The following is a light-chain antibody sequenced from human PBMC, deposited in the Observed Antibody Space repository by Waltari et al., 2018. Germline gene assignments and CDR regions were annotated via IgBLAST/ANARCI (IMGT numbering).Light chain of an antibody. CDR1: QSLSSN. Sequence: EIVMTQSPATLSVSPGERATLSCRASQSLSSNLAWYQQKPGQAPRPLIYGASTRATGIPARFSGSGSGTEFTLTISSLQSEDFAVYYCQQYNNWPPYTFGQGTKLEIK. CDR2: GAS. V-gene: IGKV3-15*01. CDR3: QQYNNWPPYT. J-gene: IGKJ2*01.